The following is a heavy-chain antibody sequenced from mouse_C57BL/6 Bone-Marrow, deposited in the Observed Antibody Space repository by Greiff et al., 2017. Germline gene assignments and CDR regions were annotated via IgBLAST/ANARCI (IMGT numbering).Heavy chain of an antibody. CDR3: ARKHYGSSGYAMDY. D-gene: IGHD1-1*01. CDR2: IYPGNSDT. CDR1: GYTFTSYW. V-gene: IGHV1-5*01. Sequence: VQLQQSGTVLARPGASVKMSCKTSGYTFTSYWMHWVKQRPGQGLEWIGAIYPGNSDTSYNQKFKGKAKLTAVTSASTAYMELSSLTSEDSAVYFCARKHYGSSGYAMDYWGQGTSVTVSS. J-gene: IGHJ4*01.